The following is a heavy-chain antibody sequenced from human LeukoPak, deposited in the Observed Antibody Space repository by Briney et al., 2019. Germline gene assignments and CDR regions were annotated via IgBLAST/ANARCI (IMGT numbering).Heavy chain of an antibody. CDR3: AGAWESIAGYSFAN. CDR2: INPSFNPGVDVT. CDR1: GYTFSSYH. J-gene: IGHJ4*02. Sequence: ASVKVSCKASGYTFSSYHIHWVRQAPGQGLEWMGKINPSFNPGVDVTSYAQKFQGRVTMTRDISTTTVYMELSSLTSEDTAVYYCAGAWESIAGYSFANWGQGPLVTVS. V-gene: IGHV1-46*01. D-gene: IGHD1-26*01.